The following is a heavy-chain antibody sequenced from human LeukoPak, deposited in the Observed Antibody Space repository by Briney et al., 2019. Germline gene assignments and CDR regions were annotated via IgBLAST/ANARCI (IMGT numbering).Heavy chain of an antibody. J-gene: IGHJ4*02. D-gene: IGHD1-26*01. CDR3: AKALTTYSGSYDGLDY. CDR2: ISSSSRDI. V-gene: IGHV3-21*04. CDR1: GFTFSSYT. Sequence: PGGSLRLSCAASGFTFSSYTMNWVRQAPGKGLEWVAAISSSSRDIFYADSVKGRFTISRDNSKNTLFLQMNSLRAEDTAVYYCAKALTTYSGSYDGLDYWGQGTLVTVSS.